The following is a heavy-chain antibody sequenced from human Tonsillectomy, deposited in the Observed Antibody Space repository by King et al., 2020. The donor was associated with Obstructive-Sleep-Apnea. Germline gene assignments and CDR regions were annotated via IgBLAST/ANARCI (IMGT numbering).Heavy chain of an antibody. J-gene: IGHJ3*02. Sequence: VQLVESGGGVVQPGRSLRLSCAASGFTFSSYAMHWVRQAPGKGLEWVAVISYDGSNIYYADSVKGRFTISRDNSKKTLYLQMNRLRVEDTAVYYCAGDFGYYYASGANGFDIWGQGTMVTVSS. CDR2: ISYDGSNI. CDR1: GFTFSSYA. D-gene: IGHD3-10*01. CDR3: AGDFGYYYASGANGFDI. V-gene: IGHV3-30-3*01.